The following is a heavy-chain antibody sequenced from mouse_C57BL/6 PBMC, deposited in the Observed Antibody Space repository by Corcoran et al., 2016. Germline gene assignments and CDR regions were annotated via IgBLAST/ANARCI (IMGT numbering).Heavy chain of an antibody. J-gene: IGHJ2*01. CDR1: GYTFTTYG. V-gene: IGHV9-3*01. CDR3: AESHYFDY. CDR2: INTYSGVP. Sequence: QIQLVQSGPELKKPGETVKISYKASGYTFTTYGMSWVKQAPGKGLKWMGWINTYSGVPTYADDFKGRFAFSLETSASTAYLQINNLKNEDTATYFCAESHYFDYWGQGTTLTVSS.